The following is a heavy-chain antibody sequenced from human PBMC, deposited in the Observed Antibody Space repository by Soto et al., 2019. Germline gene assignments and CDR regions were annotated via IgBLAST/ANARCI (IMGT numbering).Heavy chain of an antibody. D-gene: IGHD3-3*01. V-gene: IGHV3-23*01. CDR1: GFTFRSYA. CDR3: AKDDSLEWFFPLDA. Sequence: EVHLLESGGGLVQPGGSLRLSCSASGFTFRSYAMSWVRQAPGKGLEWVSGISGGGSDTYYSDSVRGRFTISRDNSKNTLHLQMNSLRVEDSAVDFCAKDDSLEWFFPLDAWGQGTLVTVSS. CDR2: ISGGGSDT. J-gene: IGHJ5*02.